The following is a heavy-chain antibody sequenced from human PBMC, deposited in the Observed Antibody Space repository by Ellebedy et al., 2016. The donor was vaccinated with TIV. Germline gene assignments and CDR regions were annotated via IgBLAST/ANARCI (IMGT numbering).Heavy chain of an antibody. CDR2: ISNSGHTI. D-gene: IGHD6-13*01. CDR1: GFIFSDYY. V-gene: IGHV3-11*01. Sequence: GESLKISCAASGFIFSDYYMSWIRQAPGKGLEWVSYISNSGHTIYYADSVKGRFTISRDNAENLLYLQMNSLRPEDTAVYYCARDARFIDQQHNWFDPWGQGTLVTVPS. CDR3: ARDARFIDQQHNWFDP. J-gene: IGHJ5*02.